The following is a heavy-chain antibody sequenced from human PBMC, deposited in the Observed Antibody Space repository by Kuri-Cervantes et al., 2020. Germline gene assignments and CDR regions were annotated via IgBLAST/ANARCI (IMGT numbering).Heavy chain of an antibody. Sequence: SETLSLTCTVSGGSISSYYGSWIRQSPKKGLEWIGYIYYSGTTKYNPSLKSRVTISVDTSKNQFSLKLSSVTAADTAVYYCARGGFGVGHKRRYYYMDVWGKGTTVTVSS. V-gene: IGHV4-59*01. CDR2: IYYSGTT. CDR1: GGSISSYY. J-gene: IGHJ6*03. CDR3: ARGGFGVGHKRRYYYMDV. D-gene: IGHD3-3*01.